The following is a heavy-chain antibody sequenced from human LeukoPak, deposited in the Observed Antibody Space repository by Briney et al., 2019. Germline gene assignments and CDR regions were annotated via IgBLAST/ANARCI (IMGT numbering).Heavy chain of an antibody. CDR2: IYYSEST. CDR3: ARDSCSSTSCRKKFDD. CDR1: GGSISSTNYY. J-gene: IGHJ4*02. V-gene: IGHV4-39*07. Sequence: PSETMSLTCSISGGSISSTNYYWGWIRQPPGKGLKWIGSIYYSESTYYNPSLKSRVTISVDTSKIQFSLNLSSVTAADTAVYYCARDSCSSTSCRKKFDDWGQGTLVTVSS. D-gene: IGHD2-2*01.